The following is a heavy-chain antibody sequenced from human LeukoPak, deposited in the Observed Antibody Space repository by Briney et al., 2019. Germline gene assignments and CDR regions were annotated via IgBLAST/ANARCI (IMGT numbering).Heavy chain of an antibody. CDR3: ARERDSSGYILAY. CDR2: IYSGGAT. J-gene: IGHJ4*02. CDR1: GFTSGDYA. Sequence: PGGSLRLSCTASGFTSGDYAMSWVRRAPGKGLEWVSVIYSGGATYYADSVKGRFTVSRDNSKNTVYLQMNSLRAEDTAIYYCARERDSSGYILAYWGQGTPVTVSS. V-gene: IGHV3-53*01. D-gene: IGHD3-22*01.